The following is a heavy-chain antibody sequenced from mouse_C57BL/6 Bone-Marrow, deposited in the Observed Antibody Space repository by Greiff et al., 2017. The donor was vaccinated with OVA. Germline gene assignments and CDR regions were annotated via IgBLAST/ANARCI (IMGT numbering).Heavy chain of an antibody. D-gene: IGHD1-1*01. CDR1: GYTFTDYY. CDR3: AREGRYYGSSSYYYAMDY. J-gene: IGHJ4*01. V-gene: IGHV1-26*01. CDR2: INPNNGGT. Sequence: EVQLQQSGPELVKPGASVKISCKASGYTFTDYYMNWVQQSHGKSLEWIGDINPNNGGTSYNQQIKGKATLTVDKSSSTADMELRSLTSEDSAVYYCAREGRYYGSSSYYYAMDYWGQGTSVTVSS.